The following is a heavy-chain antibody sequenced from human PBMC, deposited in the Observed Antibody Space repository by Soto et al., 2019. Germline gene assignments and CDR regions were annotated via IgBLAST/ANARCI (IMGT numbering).Heavy chain of an antibody. Sequence: QVQLVQSGAEVKKPGASVKVSCKASGYTFTSYAMHWVRQAPGQRLEWMGWINAGNGNTKYSQKFQGRVTITRDTSASTAYMELSSLRSEDTAVDYCAGGLNGYLHYFDYWGQGTLVTVSS. CDR1: GYTFTSYA. V-gene: IGHV1-3*01. J-gene: IGHJ4*02. CDR2: INAGNGNT. D-gene: IGHD5-18*01. CDR3: AGGLNGYLHYFDY.